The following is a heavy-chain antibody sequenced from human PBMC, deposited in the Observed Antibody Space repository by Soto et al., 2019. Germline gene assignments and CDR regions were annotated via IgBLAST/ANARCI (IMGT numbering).Heavy chain of an antibody. CDR3: AKLAHPIAARLGGNYYYGMDV. CDR1: GFTFSSYA. J-gene: IGHJ6*02. V-gene: IGHV3-23*01. CDR2: ISGSGGST. D-gene: IGHD6-6*01. Sequence: HPGGSLRLSCAASGFTFSSYAMSWVRQAPGKGLEWVSAISGSGGSTYYADSVKGRFTISRDNSKNTLYLQMNSLRAEDTAVYYCAKLAHPIAARLGGNYYYGMDVWGQGTTVTVSS.